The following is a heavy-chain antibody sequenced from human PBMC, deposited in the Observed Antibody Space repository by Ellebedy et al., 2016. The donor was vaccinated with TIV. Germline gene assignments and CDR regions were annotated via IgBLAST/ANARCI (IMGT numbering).Heavy chain of an antibody. CDR3: ARRVVGWFDP. Sequence: MPSETLSPTCSVSGASINRSSFYWDWVRQPPGKGLEWIGTIYHDGNTFYNPSLQRRVTISVDTSKNRFSLNLSSATAADTAMYYCARRVVGWFDPWGQGTLVTVSS. D-gene: IGHD2-15*01. CDR2: IYHDGNT. V-gene: IGHV4-39*02. J-gene: IGHJ5*02. CDR1: GASINRSSFY.